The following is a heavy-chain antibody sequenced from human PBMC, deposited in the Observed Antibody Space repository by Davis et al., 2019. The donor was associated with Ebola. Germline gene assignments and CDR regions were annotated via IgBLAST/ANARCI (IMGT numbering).Heavy chain of an antibody. CDR2: IYPGDSDT. V-gene: IGHV5-51*01. D-gene: IGHD1-20*01. CDR3: ARPSITGTADAFDI. Sequence: GESLKISCKGSGYSFTSYWIGWVRQMPGKGLEWMGIIYPGDSDTTYSPSFEGQVTISADKSITTAYLQWSSLKASDTAMYYCARPSITGTADAFDIWGQGTMVTVSS. J-gene: IGHJ3*02. CDR1: GYSFTSYW.